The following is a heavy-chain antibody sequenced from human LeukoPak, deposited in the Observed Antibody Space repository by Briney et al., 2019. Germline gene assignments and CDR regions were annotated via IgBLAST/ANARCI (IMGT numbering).Heavy chain of an antibody. D-gene: IGHD3-22*01. CDR3: ANRDYYDSSGYSIDY. V-gene: IGHV3-30*18. CDR1: GFTFSSYG. CDR2: ISYDGSNK. J-gene: IGHJ4*02. Sequence: GRSLRLSCAASGFTFSSYGMHWVRQAPGKGLEWVAVISYDGSNKYYADSVKGRFTISRDNSKNTLYLQMNSLRAEDTAVYYCANRDYYDSSGYSIDYWGQGTLVTVSS.